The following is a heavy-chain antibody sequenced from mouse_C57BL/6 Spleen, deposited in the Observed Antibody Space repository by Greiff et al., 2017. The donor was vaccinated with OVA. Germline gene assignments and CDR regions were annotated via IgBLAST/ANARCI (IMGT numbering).Heavy chain of an antibody. CDR1: GFNIKDDY. CDR3: TTRQDSSGYGY. D-gene: IGHD3-2*02. J-gene: IGHJ2*01. Sequence: EVQLQQSGAELVRPGASVKLSCTASGFNIKDDYMHWVKQRPEQGLEWIGWIDPENGDTEYASKFQGKATITADTSSNTAYLQLSSLTSEDTAVYYCTTRQDSSGYGYWGQGTTLTVSS. CDR2: IDPENGDT. V-gene: IGHV14-4*01.